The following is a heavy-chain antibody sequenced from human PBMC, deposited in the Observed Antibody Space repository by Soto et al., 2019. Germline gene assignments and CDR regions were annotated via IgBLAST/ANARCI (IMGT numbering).Heavy chain of an antibody. CDR3: ARHVGYYDSSGLDY. CDR2: IYYSGST. V-gene: IGHV4-59*08. J-gene: IGHJ4*02. D-gene: IGHD3-22*01. CDR1: GGSISSYY. Sequence: SETLSLTCTVSGGSISSYYWSWIRQPPGKGLEWIGYIYYSGSTNYNPSLKSRVTISVDTSKNQFSLKLSSVTAADTAVYYCARHVGYYDSSGLDYWGQGTLVTVSS.